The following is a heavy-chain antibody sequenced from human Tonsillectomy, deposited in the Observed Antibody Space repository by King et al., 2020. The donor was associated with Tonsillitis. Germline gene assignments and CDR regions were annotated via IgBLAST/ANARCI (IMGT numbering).Heavy chain of an antibody. V-gene: IGHV3-23*04. CDR3: AKDGRTAMAPFDY. J-gene: IGHJ4*02. CDR1: GFTFSSYA. CDR2: ISGSGINT. Sequence: VQLVESGGGLVQPGGSLRLSCAASGFTFSSYAMSWVRQAPGKGLEWVSGISGSGINTDYADSVKGRFTISRDNSKNTLYLQMNSLRAEDAAVYYCAKDGRTAMAPFDYWGQGTLVTVSS. D-gene: IGHD5-18*01.